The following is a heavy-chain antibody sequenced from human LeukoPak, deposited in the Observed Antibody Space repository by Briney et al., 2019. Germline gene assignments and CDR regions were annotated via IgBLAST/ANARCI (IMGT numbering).Heavy chain of an antibody. D-gene: IGHD1-14*01. V-gene: IGHV1-2*02. CDR1: GYTFTDYN. J-gene: IGHJ4*02. CDR2: INPNSGGT. CDR3: ATDGGNHNFDY. Sequence: GASVKVSCKASGYTFTDYNIHWVRQAPGQGLEWMGWINPNSGGTNYAQRFQGMVTMTRDTSISTAYMELSRQTSDDTAVYYCATDGGNHNFDYWGQGTLVTVSS.